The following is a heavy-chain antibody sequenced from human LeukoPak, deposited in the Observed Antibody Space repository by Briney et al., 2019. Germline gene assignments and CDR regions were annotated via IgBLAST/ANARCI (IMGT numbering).Heavy chain of an antibody. CDR2: IRTDGTTT. V-gene: IGHV3-11*04. J-gene: IGHJ2*01. D-gene: IGHD3-16*01. Sequence: PSETLSLTCAVYGGSFRGYYWSWIRQPPGKGLEWLSNIRTDGTTTYYADSVKGRFTIYRDNEENSVYVQIDRLRRDDRALFYCARSFGWHFDLWGRGTLVTVSS. CDR3: ARSFGWHFDL. CDR1: GGSFRGYY.